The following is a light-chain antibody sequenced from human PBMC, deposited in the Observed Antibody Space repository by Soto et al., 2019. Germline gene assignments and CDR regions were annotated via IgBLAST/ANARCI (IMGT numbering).Light chain of an antibody. CDR1: TGAVTSGHY. CDR2: DTS. V-gene: IGLV7-46*01. CDR3: LLSYGGAPYV. J-gene: IGLJ1*01. Sequence: QAVVTQEPSLTVSPGGTVTLTCGSSTGAVTSGHYPYWFQQKPGQAPRTLIYDTSNKHSWTPARFSGSLLGGKAALTLSGAQPEDEAEYYCLLSYGGAPYVFGTGTKLTVL.